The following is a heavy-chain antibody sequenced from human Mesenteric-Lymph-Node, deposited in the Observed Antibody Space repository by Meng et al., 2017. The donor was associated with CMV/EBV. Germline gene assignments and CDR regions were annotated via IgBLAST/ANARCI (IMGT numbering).Heavy chain of an antibody. CDR2: IYYSGST. J-gene: IGHJ5*02. V-gene: IGHV4-39*07. CDR3: ARSSGVRFLEWLPRRWFDP. CDR1: GGSISSSSYY. D-gene: IGHD3-3*01. Sequence: SETLSLTCTVSGGSISSSSYYWDWIRQPPGKGLEWIGSIYYSGSTYYNPSLKSRVTISVDTSKNQFSLKLSSVTAADTAVYYCARSSGVRFLEWLPRRWFDPWGQGTLVTVSS.